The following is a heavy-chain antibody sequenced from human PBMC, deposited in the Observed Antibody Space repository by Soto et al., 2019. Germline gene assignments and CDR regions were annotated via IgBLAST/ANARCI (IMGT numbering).Heavy chain of an antibody. CDR1: GGSITSYD. Sequence: SETLSLTCTVSGGSITSYDWSWIRQPPGKGLEWIGYVFHSGITGYNPSLKSRVTISVDASKNLFSLKLISVTAADTAVYYCARDQNGSPYFDYWGQGTLVTVSS. D-gene: IGHD1-26*01. CDR3: ARDQNGSPYFDY. CDR2: VFHSGIT. J-gene: IGHJ4*02. V-gene: IGHV4-59*01.